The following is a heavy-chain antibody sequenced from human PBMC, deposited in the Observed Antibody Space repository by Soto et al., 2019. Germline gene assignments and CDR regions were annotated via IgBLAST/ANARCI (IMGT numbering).Heavy chain of an antibody. CDR2: IYYSGST. Sequence: QVQLQESGPGLVKPSQTLSLTCTVSGGSISSGGYYWSWIRQHPGKGLEWIGYIYYSGSTYYNPSLKSRVTMTVDPSKNQSSLKLSSVTAADTAVYYCARAGYGGTSGIDYWGQGTLVTVSS. D-gene: IGHD4-17*01. CDR3: ARAGYGGTSGIDY. J-gene: IGHJ4*02. CDR1: GGSISSGGYY. V-gene: IGHV4-31*03.